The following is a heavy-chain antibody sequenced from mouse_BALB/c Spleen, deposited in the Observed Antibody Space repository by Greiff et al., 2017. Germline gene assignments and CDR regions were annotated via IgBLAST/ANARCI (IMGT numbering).Heavy chain of an antibody. Sequence: VQLQESGPGLVKPSQSLSLTCSVTGYSITSGYYWNWIRQFPGNTLEWMGYISYDGSNNYNPSLKNRISITRDTSKNQFFLKLNSVTTEDTATYYCARGDYGSSSGMDYWGQGTSVTVSS. V-gene: IGHV3-6*02. CDR1: GYSITSGYY. J-gene: IGHJ4*01. CDR3: ARGDYGSSSGMDY. CDR2: ISYDGSN. D-gene: IGHD1-1*01.